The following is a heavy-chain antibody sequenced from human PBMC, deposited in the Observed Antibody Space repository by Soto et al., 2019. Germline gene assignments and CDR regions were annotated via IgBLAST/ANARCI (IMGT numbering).Heavy chain of an antibody. CDR3: ARLGAYYQSLYP. V-gene: IGHV4-4*02. D-gene: IGHD2-21*01. CDR1: GGSISSTHW. J-gene: IGHJ5*02. CDR2: VYHTGST. Sequence: SETLSLTCTVSGGSISSTHWWTWVRQTPGTGLEWIGEVYHTGSTKYNPSLKNRVTISLDTSNNQFSLKLTSVTAADTAVYYCARLGAYYQSLYPWGPGTLVTVSS.